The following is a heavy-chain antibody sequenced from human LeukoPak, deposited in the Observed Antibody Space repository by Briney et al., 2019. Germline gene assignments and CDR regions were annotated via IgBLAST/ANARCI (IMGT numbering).Heavy chain of an antibody. Sequence: SVKVSCKASGGTFSSYAISWVRQAPGQGLEWMGGIIPIFGTANYAQKFQGRVTITADKSTSTAYMELSSLRSEDTAVYYCARGPYYYDSSGYSVFDYWGQGTLVTVSS. CDR1: GGTFSSYA. J-gene: IGHJ4*02. CDR2: IIPIFGTA. V-gene: IGHV1-69*06. D-gene: IGHD3-22*01. CDR3: ARGPYYYDSSGYSVFDY.